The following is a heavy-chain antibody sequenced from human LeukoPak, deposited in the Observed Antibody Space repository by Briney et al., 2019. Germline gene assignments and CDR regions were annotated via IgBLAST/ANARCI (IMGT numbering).Heavy chain of an antibody. D-gene: IGHD2-15*01. CDR2: MSVSGSS. V-gene: IGHV4-59*08. Sequence: SETLSLTCSVSGGSMRNYYWSWIRQPPGKGLEWIGYMSVSGSSSFNPSLKSRVTIAVNMSRDQFSLKLSSVTAADTAVYYCARQVHRPRYCSGDSCYEDSGHYYYFMDVWGRGTTVTVSS. J-gene: IGHJ6*03. CDR1: GGSMRNYY. CDR3: ARQVHRPRYCSGDSCYEDSGHYYYFMDV.